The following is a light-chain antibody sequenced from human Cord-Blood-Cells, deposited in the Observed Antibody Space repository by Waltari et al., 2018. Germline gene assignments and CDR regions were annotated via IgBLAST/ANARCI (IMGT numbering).Light chain of an antibody. CDR1: SSAVGSNNL. J-gene: IGLJ3*02. CDR2: EGS. V-gene: IGLV2-23*01. Sequence: QSALTQPASVSGSPGQSITISCTGPSSAVGSNNLFSWYQQHPGKAPKLRIYEGSKRPSGVSNRFSGSKSGNTASLTISGLQAEDEADYYCCSYAGSSTWVFGGGTKLTVL. CDR3: CSYAGSSTWV.